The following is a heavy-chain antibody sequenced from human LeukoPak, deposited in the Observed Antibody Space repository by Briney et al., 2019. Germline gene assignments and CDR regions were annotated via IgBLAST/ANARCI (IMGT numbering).Heavy chain of an antibody. Sequence: GGSLRLSCAASGFTFSSFGINWVRQAPGKWLEWVSYISSSSSTIYYADSVKGRFTISRDNAKNSLYLQMNSLRAEDTAVYYCVRGIWYGPYYWGQGTLVTVSS. CDR3: VRGIWYGPYY. D-gene: IGHD6-13*01. CDR2: ISSSSSTI. V-gene: IGHV3-48*01. J-gene: IGHJ4*02. CDR1: GFTFSSFG.